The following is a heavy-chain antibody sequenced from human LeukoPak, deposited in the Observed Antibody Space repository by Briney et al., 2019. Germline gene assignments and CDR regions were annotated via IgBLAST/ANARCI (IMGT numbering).Heavy chain of an antibody. CDR2: ISGSGGTT. Sequence: PGASLRLSCAASGFTFSSYAMTWVRQAPGKGLEWVSAISGSGGTTYYAGTVKGRFTISRDNSKNTLYLQMNTLRAEDTAVYYCANLYGDSSNGMDVWGQGTTVTVSS. CDR3: ANLYGDSSNGMDV. J-gene: IGHJ6*02. V-gene: IGHV3-23*01. CDR1: GFTFSSYA. D-gene: IGHD4-17*01.